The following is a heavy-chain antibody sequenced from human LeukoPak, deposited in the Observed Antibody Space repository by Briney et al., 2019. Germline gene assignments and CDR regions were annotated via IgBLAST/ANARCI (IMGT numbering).Heavy chain of an antibody. J-gene: IGHJ4*02. CDR1: GFTFSSYW. D-gene: IGHD3-10*01. CDR3: AKDNMVRLSHTLDY. Sequence: GGSLRLPCAASGFTFSSYWMHWVRQAPGKGLEWVAFIRYDGSNKYYADSVKGRFTISRDNSKNTLYLQMNSLRAEDTAVYYCAKDNMVRLSHTLDYWGQGTLVTVSS. CDR2: IRYDGSNK. V-gene: IGHV3-30*02.